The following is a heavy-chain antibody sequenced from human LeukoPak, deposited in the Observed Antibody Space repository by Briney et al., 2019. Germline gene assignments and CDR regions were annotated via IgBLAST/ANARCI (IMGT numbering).Heavy chain of an antibody. CDR2: IKQDGSEK. D-gene: IGHD4-17*01. J-gene: IGHJ4*02. Sequence: GGSLRFSCAASGFTFSSYWMSWVRQAPGKGLEWVANIKQDGSEKYYVDSVKGRFTISRDNAKNSLYLQMNSLRAEDTAVYYCAREGSYGDWGQGFDYWGQGTLVTVSS. V-gene: IGHV3-7*01. CDR1: GFTFSSYW. CDR3: AREGSYGDWGQGFDY.